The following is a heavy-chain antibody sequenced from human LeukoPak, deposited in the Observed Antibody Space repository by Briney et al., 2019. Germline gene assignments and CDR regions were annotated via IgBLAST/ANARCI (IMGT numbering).Heavy chain of an antibody. CDR1: GGSISSHY. D-gene: IGHD2-15*01. CDR3: AAIKRGYDDLHFYY. CDR2: TCYFGST. Sequence: PSETLSLTCTVTGGSISSHYWGWLRQPPGKGLEWIGNTCYFGSTSYNPSLSNRVTISEDTSKSQISLKLSSVTAADTAIYYCAAIKRGYDDLHFYYWGQGRLVTVS. V-gene: IGHV4-59*11. J-gene: IGHJ4*02.